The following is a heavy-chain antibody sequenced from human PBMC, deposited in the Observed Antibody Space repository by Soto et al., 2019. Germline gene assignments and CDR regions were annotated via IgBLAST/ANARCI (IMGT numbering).Heavy chain of an antibody. D-gene: IGHD3-22*01. CDR3: ARHTYYYDSSGYYQLDY. CDR1: GYSFTSYW. Sequence: GDSLKISCKGSGYSFTSYWISWVRQMPGKGLEWMGRIDPSDSYTNYSPSFQGHVTISADKSISTAYLQWSSLKASDTAMYYCARHTYYYDSSGYYQLDYWGQGTLVTVSS. CDR2: IDPSDSYT. J-gene: IGHJ4*02. V-gene: IGHV5-10-1*01.